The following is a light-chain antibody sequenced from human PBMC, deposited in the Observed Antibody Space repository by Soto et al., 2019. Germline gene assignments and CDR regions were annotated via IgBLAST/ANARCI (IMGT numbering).Light chain of an antibody. Sequence: EVTQPPATLAVSPGERATLSCRASQSVFSHLAWYYQKPGQAPRLLIYGASTRATGIPARFSGSGSGAEFTLTISSLQSEDFAVYYCQQYNNWLWTFGQGTKVDI. CDR2: GAS. J-gene: IGKJ1*01. CDR3: QQYNNWLWT. V-gene: IGKV3-15*01. CDR1: QSVFSH.